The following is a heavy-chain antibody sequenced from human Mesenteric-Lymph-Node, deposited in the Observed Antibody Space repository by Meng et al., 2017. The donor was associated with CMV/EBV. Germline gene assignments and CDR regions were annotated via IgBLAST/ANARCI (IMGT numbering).Heavy chain of an antibody. CDR2: ITSGSHYT. CDR3: ARAYDYIWGNYNYYYGMDV. J-gene: IGHJ6*02. D-gene: IGHD3-16*01. V-gene: IGHV3-21*06. CDR1: GFTFSSHS. Sequence: GGSLRLSCAASGFTFSSHSMNWVRRSAGKGLEWVSAITSGSHYTYYADSVKGRFTISRDNAKNSLYLQMNGLRAEDTAVYYCARAYDYIWGNYNYYYGMDVWGQGTAVTVSS.